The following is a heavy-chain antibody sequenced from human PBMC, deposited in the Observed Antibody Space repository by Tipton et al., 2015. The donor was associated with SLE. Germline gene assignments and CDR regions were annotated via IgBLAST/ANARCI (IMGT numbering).Heavy chain of an antibody. Sequence: LVKPSETLSLTCTVSGGSISGYYWSWVRQPPGKGLEWIGYISFSGLTNYNPSVRSRVSTSMDTSKNQFSLQMSSVTAADTALYYCARHKLGFSWSYFDSWGQGTLVTVSS. V-gene: IGHV4-59*08. J-gene: IGHJ4*02. CDR1: GGSISGYY. D-gene: IGHD3-3*01. CDR2: ISFSGLT. CDR3: ARHKLGFSWSYFDS.